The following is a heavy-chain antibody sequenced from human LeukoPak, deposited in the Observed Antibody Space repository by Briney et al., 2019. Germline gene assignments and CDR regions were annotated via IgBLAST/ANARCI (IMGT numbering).Heavy chain of an antibody. CDR1: GYTFTSYG. D-gene: IGHD3-10*01. V-gene: IGHV1-18*01. CDR3: ARVLYGSGTFDFDY. Sequence: GASVKVSCKASGYTFTSYGISWVRQAPGQGLEWMGWIGAYNGNTNYAQKLQGRVTMTTDTSTSTAYMELRSLRSDDTAVYYCARVLYGSGTFDFDYWGQGTLVTVSS. CDR2: IGAYNGNT. J-gene: IGHJ4*02.